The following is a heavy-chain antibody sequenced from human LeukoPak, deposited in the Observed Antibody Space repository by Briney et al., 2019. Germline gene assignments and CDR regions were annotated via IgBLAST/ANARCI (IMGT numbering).Heavy chain of an antibody. Sequence: GGSLRLSCIVSGFTFSTYDMHWVRQAPGKGLQWVAVIWSDGSNKYYTDSVKGRFTISRDNPKNTSYLQMNNLRAEDTAVYHCARGLDLGYFQRWGQGTLVTVSS. D-gene: IGHD4-11*01. J-gene: IGHJ1*01. CDR3: ARGLDLGYFQR. V-gene: IGHV3-33*01. CDR1: GFTFSTYD. CDR2: IWSDGSNK.